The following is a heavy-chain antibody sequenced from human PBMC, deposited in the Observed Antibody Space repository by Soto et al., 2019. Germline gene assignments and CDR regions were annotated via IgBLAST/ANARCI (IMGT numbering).Heavy chain of an antibody. CDR1: GGSFSSGDYY. J-gene: IGHJ5*02. CDR2: IYYSGST. CDR3: ARGNYYDSSGITGFGP. V-gene: IGHV4-30-4*01. Sequence: SETLSLTCTVSGGSFSSGDYYWSWIRQPPGKGLERIGYIYYSGSTYYNPSLKSRVTISVDTSKNQFSLKLSSVTAADTAVYYCARGNYYDSSGITGFGPWGQGTLVTVSS. D-gene: IGHD3-22*01.